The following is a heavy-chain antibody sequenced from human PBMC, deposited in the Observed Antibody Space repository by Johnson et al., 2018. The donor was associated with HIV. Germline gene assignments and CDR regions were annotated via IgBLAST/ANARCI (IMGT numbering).Heavy chain of an antibody. CDR2: IRYDGSNK. V-gene: IGHV3-30*02. CDR3: GRGGRGSGNPWSAFDI. D-gene: IGHD2-15*01. Sequence: QVQLVESGGGLVQPGGSLRLSCAASGFTFGDYWMAWVRQAPGKGLEWVAFIRYDGSNKYYADSVKGRFTISRDNSKNTLYLQMNSLRAEDTAVYYCGRGGRGSGNPWSAFDIWGQGTMVTVSS. J-gene: IGHJ3*02. CDR1: GFTFGDYW.